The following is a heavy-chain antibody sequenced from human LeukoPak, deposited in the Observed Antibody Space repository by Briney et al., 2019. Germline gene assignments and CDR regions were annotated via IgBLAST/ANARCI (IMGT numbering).Heavy chain of an antibody. V-gene: IGHV3-7*01. CDR3: ARDRSFDY. CDR1: GFTFSRYW. Sequence: GGSLRLSCAGSGFTFSRYWMNWVRQAPGKGLEWLAYIKDDGTEKYYVDSVKGRFTISRDNAKDSLYLQLNSLRVEDTAVYYCARDRSFDYWGQGTLVTVSS. D-gene: IGHD3-16*02. J-gene: IGHJ4*02. CDR2: IKDDGTEK.